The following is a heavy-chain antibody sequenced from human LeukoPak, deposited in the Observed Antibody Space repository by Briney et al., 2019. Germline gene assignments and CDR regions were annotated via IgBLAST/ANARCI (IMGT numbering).Heavy chain of an antibody. Sequence: GRSLRLPCAASGFTFDDYAMHWVRQAPGKGLEWVSGISWNSGSIGYADSVKGRFTISRDNAKNSLYLQMKSLRAEDTALYYCAKDYSSGWYGGGAFDYWGQGTLVTVSS. CDR1: GFTFDDYA. CDR3: AKDYSSGWYGGGAFDY. CDR2: ISWNSGSI. J-gene: IGHJ4*02. D-gene: IGHD6-19*01. V-gene: IGHV3-9*01.